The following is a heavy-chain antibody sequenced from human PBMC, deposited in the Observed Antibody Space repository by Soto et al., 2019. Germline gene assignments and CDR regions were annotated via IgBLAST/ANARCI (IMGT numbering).Heavy chain of an antibody. CDR1: GFTFSGAW. CDR3: TTSTPVPTPSGC. Sequence: EVQLVESGGDLVKPGGSLRLSCATSGFTFSGAWMSWVRQAPGKGLEWVGRIKSNIERGTIDYAAPVRGRFTIPSDDSENTLYLQMNSLKTEDTAVYYGTTSTPVPTPSGCWGHGTLVNVSS. CDR2: IKSNIERGTI. J-gene: IGHJ4*03. V-gene: IGHV3-15*01. D-gene: IGHD4-17*01.